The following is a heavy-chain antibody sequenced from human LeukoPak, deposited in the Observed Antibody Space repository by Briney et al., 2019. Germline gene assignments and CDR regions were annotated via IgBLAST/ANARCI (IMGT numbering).Heavy chain of an antibody. D-gene: IGHD6-13*01. V-gene: IGHV1-69*06. CDR2: IIPIFGTA. CDR3: ARLYSSSYSQTPKDY. J-gene: IGHJ4*02. CDR1: GGTFSSYA. Sequence: ASVKVSCKASGGTFSSYAISWVRQAPGQGLERMGGIIPIFGTANYAQKFQGRVTITADKSTSTAYMELSSLRSEDTAVYYCARLYSSSYSQTPKDYWGQGTLVTVSS.